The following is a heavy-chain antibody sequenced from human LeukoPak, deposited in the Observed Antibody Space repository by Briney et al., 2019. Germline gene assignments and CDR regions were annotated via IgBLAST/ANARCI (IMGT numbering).Heavy chain of an antibody. CDR2: VTGNGRSI. J-gene: IGHJ4*02. V-gene: IGHV3-21*06. Sequence: GGSLRLSCVTSGFSFSSYAINWVRQAPGKGLEWVSAVTGNGRSIYYADSVKGRFTISRDNAKNSLLLQMNSLRAEDTAVYYCARRTGLGKATVPFGGHFDSWGQGTLVVVSS. CDR1: GFSFSSYA. CDR3: ARRTGLGKATVPFGGHFDS. D-gene: IGHD4-17*01.